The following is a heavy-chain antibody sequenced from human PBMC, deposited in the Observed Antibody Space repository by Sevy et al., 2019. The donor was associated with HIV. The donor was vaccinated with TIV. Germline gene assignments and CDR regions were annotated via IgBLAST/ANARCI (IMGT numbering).Heavy chain of an antibody. CDR1: GYTFTGDY. CDR3: GRAGTLYSGYTYGSIDF. CDR2: INPKRGDK. J-gene: IGHJ4*02. Sequence: ASVKVSCKASGYTFTGDYMHWVRQTPGQGLEWMGWINPKRGDKKSAQTFQGRVTMTRDTYISTAYMELSRLRSDDTAEYYCGRAGTLYSGYTYGSIDFWGQGTLVTVSS. D-gene: IGHD5-18*01. V-gene: IGHV1-2*02.